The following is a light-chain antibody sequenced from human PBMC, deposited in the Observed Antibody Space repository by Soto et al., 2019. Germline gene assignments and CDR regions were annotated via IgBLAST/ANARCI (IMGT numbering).Light chain of an antibody. Sequence: ESVLAQSPGTLSLSPGERATLSCRASQSVSSNYIAWYQQKPGQAPRLFIYDASNRAAGIPDRFSGSGSGTDFTLTISRLEPEDFAVYFCQQYGSPITFGQGTRLEIK. J-gene: IGKJ5*01. CDR3: QQYGSPIT. CDR2: DAS. CDR1: QSVSSNY. V-gene: IGKV3-20*01.